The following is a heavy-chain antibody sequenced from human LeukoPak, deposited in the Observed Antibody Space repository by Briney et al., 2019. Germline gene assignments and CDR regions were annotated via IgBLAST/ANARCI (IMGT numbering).Heavy chain of an antibody. CDR3: ARGSGYYDILTGYLY. CDR2: INPNSGGT. CDR1: GYTFTGYY. J-gene: IGHJ4*02. Sequence: ASVKVSCKASGYTFTGYYMHWVRQAPGQGLEWMGWINPNSGGTNYAQKFQGRVTMTRDTSISTAYMELSRLRSDDTAVYYCARGSGYYDILTGYLYWGQGTLVTVSS. D-gene: IGHD3-9*01. V-gene: IGHV1-2*02.